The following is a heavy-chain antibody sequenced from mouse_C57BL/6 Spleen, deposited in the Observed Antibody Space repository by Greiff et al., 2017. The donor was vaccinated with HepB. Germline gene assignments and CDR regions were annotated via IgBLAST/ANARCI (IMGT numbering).Heavy chain of an antibody. J-gene: IGHJ4*01. CDR3: AMGGGYCRKRYAMDY. V-gene: IGHV1-74*01. CDR1: GYTFTSYW. Sequence: QVQLQQPGAELVKPGASVKVSCKASGYTFTSYWMHWVKQRPGQGLEWIGRIHPSDSDTNYNQKFKGKATLTVDKSSSTAYMQLSCLTSEDSAVYYCAMGGGYCRKRYAMDYWGQGTSVTFSS. CDR2: IHPSDSDT. D-gene: IGHD2-14*01.